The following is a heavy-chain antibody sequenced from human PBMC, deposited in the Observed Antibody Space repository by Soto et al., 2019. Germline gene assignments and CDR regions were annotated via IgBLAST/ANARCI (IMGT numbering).Heavy chain of an antibody. V-gene: IGHV1-69*13. CDR1: GGTFSSYA. D-gene: IGHD3-10*01. CDR2: IIPIFGTA. CDR3: ARVGGYYGSGSYFNYYYYYGMDV. J-gene: IGHJ6*02. Sequence: ASVKVSCKASGGTFSSYAISWVRQAPGQGLEWMGGIIPIFGTANYAQKFQGGVTITADESTSTAYMELSSLRSEDTAVYYCARVGGYYGSGSYFNYYYYYGMDVWGQGTTVTVSS.